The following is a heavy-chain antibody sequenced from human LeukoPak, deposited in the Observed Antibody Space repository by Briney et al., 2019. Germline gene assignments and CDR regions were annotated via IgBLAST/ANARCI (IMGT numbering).Heavy chain of an antibody. CDR2: INHSGST. J-gene: IGHJ4*02. CDR1: GGSFSGYY. D-gene: IGHD2-2*02. V-gene: IGHV4-34*01. CDR3: ARARGGYCSSTSCYTGRYYFDY. Sequence: PSETLSLTCAVYGGSFSGYYWSWIRQPPGKGREWIGEINHSGSTNYNPSLKSRVTISVDTSKNQFSLKLSSVTAADTAVYYCARARGGYCSSTSCYTGRYYFDYWGQGTLVTVSS.